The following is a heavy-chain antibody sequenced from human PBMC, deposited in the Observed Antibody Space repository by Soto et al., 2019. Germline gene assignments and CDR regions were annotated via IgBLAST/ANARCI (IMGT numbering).Heavy chain of an antibody. CDR3: AREANSGWHSPKPSEY. CDR1: GGSFSGYY. V-gene: IGHV4-34*01. Sequence: SDTLSLTCAVYGGSFSGYYWSWIRQPPGKGLEWIGEINHSGSTNYNPSLKSRVTISVDTSKNQFSLKLSSVTAADTAVYYCAREANSGWHSPKPSEYWGPGPLVTVSS. D-gene: IGHD3-10*01. CDR2: INHSGST. J-gene: IGHJ4*02.